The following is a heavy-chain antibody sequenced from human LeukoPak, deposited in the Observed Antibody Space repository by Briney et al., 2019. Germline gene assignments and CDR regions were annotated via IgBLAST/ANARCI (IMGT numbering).Heavy chain of an antibody. CDR1: GYSISSGYY. CDR3: ARVESSSWYWALGYFDL. Sequence: SETLSLTCTVSGYSISSGYYWGWIRQPPGKGLEWIGSIYHSGSTYYNPSLKSRVTISVDTSKNQFSLKLSSVTAADTAVYYCARVESSSWYWALGYFDLWGRGTLVTVSS. V-gene: IGHV4-38-2*02. CDR2: IYHSGST. D-gene: IGHD6-13*01. J-gene: IGHJ2*01.